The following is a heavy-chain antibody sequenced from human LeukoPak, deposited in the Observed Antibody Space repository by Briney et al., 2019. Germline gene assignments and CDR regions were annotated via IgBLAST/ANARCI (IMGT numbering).Heavy chain of an antibody. CDR1: GFTFSSYA. CDR3: AKDATYSGSPVPPPYFDY. CDR2: ISGSGGST. J-gene: IGHJ4*02. Sequence: PGGSLRLSCAASGFTFSSYAMSWVRQAPGKGLEWVSAISGSGGSTYYADSVKGRFTISRDNSKNTLYLQMNSLRAEDTAVYYCAKDATYSGSPVPPPYFDYWGQGTLVTVSS. D-gene: IGHD1-26*01. V-gene: IGHV3-23*01.